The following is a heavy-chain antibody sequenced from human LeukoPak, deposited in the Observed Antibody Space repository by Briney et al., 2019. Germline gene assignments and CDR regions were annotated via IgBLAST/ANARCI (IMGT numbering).Heavy chain of an antibody. J-gene: IGHJ5*02. V-gene: IGHV4-39*01. Sequence: SETLSLTCTVSGGSISSSSYYWGWIRQPPGKGLEWIGSIYYSGSTYYNPSLKSRVTISVDTSKNQFSLKLSSVTAADTAVYYCARHEASSNKHTWFDPWGQGTLVTVSS. CDR2: IYYSGST. D-gene: IGHD2-2*01. CDR1: GGSISSSSYY. CDR3: ARHEASSNKHTWFDP.